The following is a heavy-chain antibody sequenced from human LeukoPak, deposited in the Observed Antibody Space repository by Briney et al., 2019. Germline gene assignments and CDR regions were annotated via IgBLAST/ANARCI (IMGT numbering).Heavy chain of an antibody. J-gene: IGHJ6*02. CDR3: AKDRLWFGELSHFYYYGMDV. V-gene: IGHV3-30*18. CDR1: GFTFRTYW. Sequence: PGGSLRLSCAASGFTFRTYWMSWVRRAPGKGLEWVAVISYDGSNKYYADSVKGRFTISRDNSKNTLYLQMNSLRAEDTAVYYCAKDRLWFGELSHFYYYGMDVWGQGTTVTVSS. D-gene: IGHD3-10*01. CDR2: ISYDGSNK.